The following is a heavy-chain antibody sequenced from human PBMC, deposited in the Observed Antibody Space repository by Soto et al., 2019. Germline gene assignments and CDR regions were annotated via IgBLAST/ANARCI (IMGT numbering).Heavy chain of an antibody. V-gene: IGHV3-23*01. CDR3: AKAAQSRVLLWFGELFHGMDV. D-gene: IGHD3-10*01. CDR2: ISGSGGST. CDR1: GFTFSSYA. J-gene: IGHJ6*02. Sequence: GGPLNLSCAASGFTFSSYAMSWVRQAPGKGLEWVSAISGSGGSTYYADSVKGRFTISRDNSKNTLYLQMNSLRAEDTAVYYCAKAAQSRVLLWFGELFHGMDVWGQGTTVTVSS.